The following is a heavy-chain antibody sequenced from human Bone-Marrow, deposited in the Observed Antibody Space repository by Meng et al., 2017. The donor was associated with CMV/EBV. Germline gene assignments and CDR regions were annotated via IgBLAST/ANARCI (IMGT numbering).Heavy chain of an antibody. CDR1: GFTFDDYT. Sequence: GESLKISCAASGFTFDDYTMHWVRQAPGKGLEWVSLISWDGGSTYYADSVKGRFTISPDKSITSAHLQWSSLKASDTAMYYCARQSGYCSSTSCYNYWGQGTLVTVSS. CDR2: ISWDGGST. J-gene: IGHJ4*02. D-gene: IGHD2-2*02. V-gene: IGHV3-43*01. CDR3: ARQSGYCSSTSCYNY.